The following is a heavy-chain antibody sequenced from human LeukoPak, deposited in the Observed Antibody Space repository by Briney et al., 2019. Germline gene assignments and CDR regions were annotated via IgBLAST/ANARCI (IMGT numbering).Heavy chain of an antibody. V-gene: IGHV6-1*01. CDR3: ARRLTQYDCFDP. Sequence: SQTLSLTCAISRDSLSSNSVTWNWIRQSPSRGLEWLGRTYYRSTWYNDYAVSVRGRITVNPDTSKNQFSLHLNSVTPEDTAVYYCARRLTQYDCFDPWGQGILVTVSS. D-gene: IGHD2-2*01. J-gene: IGHJ5*02. CDR2: TYYRSTWYN. CDR1: RDSLSSNSVT.